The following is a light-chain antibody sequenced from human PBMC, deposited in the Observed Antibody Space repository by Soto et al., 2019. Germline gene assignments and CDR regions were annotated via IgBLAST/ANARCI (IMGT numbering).Light chain of an antibody. CDR1: SSDVGGYNY. CDR3: SSYTSSSTLV. V-gene: IGLV2-14*01. Sequence: QSALTQPASVSGSPGQSITISCTGTSSDVGGYNYVSWYQQHPGKAPKLMIYEVSNRPSGVSNRFSGSKSGNTASLTISGLQADDEADYYCSSYTSSSTLVFGGGTKPPS. J-gene: IGLJ2*01. CDR2: EVS.